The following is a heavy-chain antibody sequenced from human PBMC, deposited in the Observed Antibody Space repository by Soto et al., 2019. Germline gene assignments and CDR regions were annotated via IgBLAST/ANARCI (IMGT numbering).Heavy chain of an antibody. CDR3: ARDGEDIVVVPAPSSGLFDP. J-gene: IGHJ5*02. Sequence: ASVKVSCKASGYTFTGYGISWVRQAPGQGLEWMGWISAYNGNTNYVQKLQGRVTMTTDTSTSTANMEQRSLRSDDTAVYYCARDGEDIVVVPAPSSGLFDPWGQGTLVTVSS. CDR2: ISAYNGNT. D-gene: IGHD2-2*01. V-gene: IGHV1-18*01. CDR1: GYTFTGYG.